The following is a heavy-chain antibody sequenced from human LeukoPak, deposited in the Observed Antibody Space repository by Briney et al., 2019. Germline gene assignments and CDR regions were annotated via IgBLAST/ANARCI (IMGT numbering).Heavy chain of an antibody. CDR2: IYHSGST. CDR1: GYSISSGYY. D-gene: IGHD2-15*01. CDR3: ARVVSIVVVVAEGYWDYMDV. J-gene: IGHJ6*03. V-gene: IGHV4-38-2*02. Sequence: SETLSLTCTVFGYSISSGYYWGWIRQPPGKGLEWIGSIYHSGSTYYNPSLKSRVTISVDTSKNQFSLKLSSVTAADTAVYYCARVVSIVVVVAEGYWDYMDVWGKGTTVTVSS.